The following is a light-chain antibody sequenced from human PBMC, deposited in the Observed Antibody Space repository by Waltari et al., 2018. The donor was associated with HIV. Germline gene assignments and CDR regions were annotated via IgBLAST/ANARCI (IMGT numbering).Light chain of an antibody. J-gene: IGLJ2*01. V-gene: IGLV1-44*01. Sequence: QSVLTQPPSASGTPGQRVIISCSGSTPNIGSSNVNWYQQFSRAAPKLLIYADARRPSGGPDRFSGSKSGTSASLVISGLQSEDEADYYCSTWDDRLNGVVFGGGTRLTVV. CDR2: ADA. CDR3: STWDDRLNGVV. CDR1: TPNIGSSN.